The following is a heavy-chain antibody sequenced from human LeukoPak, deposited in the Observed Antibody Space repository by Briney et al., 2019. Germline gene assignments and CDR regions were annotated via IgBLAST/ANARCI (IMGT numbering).Heavy chain of an antibody. J-gene: IGHJ3*02. CDR3: ARLGDYVWGSYRNINDAFDI. CDR2: IYYSGST. D-gene: IGHD3-16*02. V-gene: IGHV4-39*01. CDR1: GGSISSSSYY. Sequence: SETLSLTCTVSGGSISSSSYYWGWIRQPPGKGLEWIGSIYYSGSTYYNPSLKRRVTISVDTSKNQFSLKLSSVTAADTAVYYCARLGDYVWGSYRNINDAFDIWGQGTMVTVSS.